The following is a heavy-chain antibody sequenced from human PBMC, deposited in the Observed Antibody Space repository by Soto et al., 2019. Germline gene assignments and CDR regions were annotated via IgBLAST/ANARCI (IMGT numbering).Heavy chain of an antibody. D-gene: IGHD2-15*01. Sequence: GGSLRLSCAASGFTFSSYAMSWVRQAPGKGLEWVSAISGSGSNKYYADSVKGRFTISRDNSKNTLYLQMNSLRAEDTAVYYCARSWGPYCSGGSCYLNGGYYYYGMDVWGQGTTVTVSS. V-gene: IGHV3-23*01. CDR2: ISGSGSNK. CDR3: ARSWGPYCSGGSCYLNGGYYYYGMDV. J-gene: IGHJ6*02. CDR1: GFTFSSYA.